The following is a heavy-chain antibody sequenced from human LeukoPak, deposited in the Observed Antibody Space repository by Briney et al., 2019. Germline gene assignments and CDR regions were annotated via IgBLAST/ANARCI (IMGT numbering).Heavy chain of an antibody. J-gene: IGHJ3*02. Sequence: PSETLSLTCSVSGVSISNHNWGWIRQPPGKGLEWIGYIYNSGSTSYNPSLKSRVTISVGTYKNHFSLKLSSVTAADTAVYYCARPRIAAAATGPAFDIWGQGTMVTVSS. V-gene: IGHV4-59*08. CDR3: ARPRIAAAATGPAFDI. D-gene: IGHD6-13*01. CDR2: IYNSGST. CDR1: GVSISNHN.